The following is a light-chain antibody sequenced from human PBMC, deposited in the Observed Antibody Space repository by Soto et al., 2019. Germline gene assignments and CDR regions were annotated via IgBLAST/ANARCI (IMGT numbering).Light chain of an antibody. V-gene: IGLV2-8*01. CDR1: ITDVSGYNY. CDR3: SSYAGSNNRGV. Sequence: HFVRTQTHSASGSPGQSVTISCTGTITDVSGYNYISWYQHHPGKGPKLIIYEVSERSSGVPDRFSGSKSGNTASLTVSGLQTEDEADYYCSSYAGSNNRGVFGSGTKGTVL. CDR2: EVS. J-gene: IGLJ1*01.